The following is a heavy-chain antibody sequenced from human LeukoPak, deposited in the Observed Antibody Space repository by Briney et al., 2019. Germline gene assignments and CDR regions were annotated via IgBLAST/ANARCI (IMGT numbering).Heavy chain of an antibody. J-gene: IGHJ5*02. CDR2: MNPNSGNT. CDR1: GYTFTSYD. D-gene: IGHD6-19*01. V-gene: IGHV1-8*01. CDR3: ARARGAGTYNWFDP. Sequence: GASVKVSCKASGYTFTSYDINWVRQATGQGLEWMGWMNPNSGNTGYAQKLQGRVTMTRNTSISTAYMELSSLRSEDTAVYYCARARGAGTYNWFDPWGQGTLVTVSS.